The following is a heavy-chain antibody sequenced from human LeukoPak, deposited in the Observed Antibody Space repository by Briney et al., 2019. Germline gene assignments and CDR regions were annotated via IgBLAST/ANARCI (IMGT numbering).Heavy chain of an antibody. Sequence: ASVKVSCEASGYTFTGYYMHWVRQAPGQGLEWMGWINPNSGGTNYAQKFQGRVTMTRDTSISTAYMELSRLRSDDTAVYYCARGGYVFVPAALNWFDPWGQGTLVTVSS. CDR2: INPNSGGT. V-gene: IGHV1-2*02. D-gene: IGHD2-2*01. CDR1: GYTFTGYY. CDR3: ARGGYVFVPAALNWFDP. J-gene: IGHJ5*02.